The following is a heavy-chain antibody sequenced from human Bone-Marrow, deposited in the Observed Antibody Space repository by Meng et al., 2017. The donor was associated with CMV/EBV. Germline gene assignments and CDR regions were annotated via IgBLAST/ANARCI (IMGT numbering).Heavy chain of an antibody. J-gene: IGHJ6*02. CDR3: ARDYGSGSYGYYYGVDV. CDR1: GFIFSNYG. D-gene: IGHD3-10*01. V-gene: IGHV3-33*01. CDR2: IWSHGNEK. Sequence: GESLKISCGASGFIFSNYGMHWVRQAAGKGLEWVAVIWSHGNEKYYRDSVKGRFTISRDNGENTVYLQMNNLRVDDTGVYYCARDYGSGSYGYYYGVDVWGQGTTVTVSS.